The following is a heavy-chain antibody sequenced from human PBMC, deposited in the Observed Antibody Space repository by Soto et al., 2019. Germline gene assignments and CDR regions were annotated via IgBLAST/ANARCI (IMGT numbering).Heavy chain of an antibody. V-gene: IGHV3-30*18. CDR1: GFTFSSYG. CDR3: AKEVHRSSWYHNDY. CDR2: ISYDGSNK. Sequence: PGGSLRLSCAASGFTFSSYGMHWVRQAPGKGLEWVAVISYDGSNKYYADSVKGRFTISRDNSKNTLYLQMNSLRAEDTAVYYCAKEVHRSSWYHNDYWGQGTLVTVSS. D-gene: IGHD6-13*01. J-gene: IGHJ4*02.